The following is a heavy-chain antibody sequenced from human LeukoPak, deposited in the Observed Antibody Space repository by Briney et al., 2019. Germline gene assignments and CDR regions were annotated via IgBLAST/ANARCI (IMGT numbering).Heavy chain of an antibody. CDR3: ARDLGLIVRGGTHIVVVPAAMRGPTFDY. V-gene: IGHV1-18*01. Sequence: GASVKVSCKASGYTFTSYGISWVRQAPGQGLEWMGWISAYNGNTNYAQKLQGRVTMTTDTSTSTAYMELRSLRSDDTAVYYCARDLGLIVRGGTHIVVVPAAMRGPTFDYWGQGTLVTVSS. CDR2: ISAYNGNT. D-gene: IGHD2-2*01. CDR1: GYTFTSYG. J-gene: IGHJ4*02.